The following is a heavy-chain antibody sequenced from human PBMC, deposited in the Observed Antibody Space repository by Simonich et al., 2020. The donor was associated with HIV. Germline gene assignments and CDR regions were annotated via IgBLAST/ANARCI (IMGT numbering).Heavy chain of an antibody. CDR2: INHSEST. CDR3: ARLKWGYHSGWYGFDQ. Sequence: QVQLQQWGAGLLKPSETLSRTCAVYGGAFSGYYCSWIRQPPGKGLEGIGEINHSESTNYNPSSKSRVTISVDTSKNQFSLKLTSVTAADTAVYYCARLKWGYHSGWYGFDQWGQGTLVTVSS. V-gene: IGHV4-34*02. CDR1: GGAFSGYY. D-gene: IGHD6-19*01. J-gene: IGHJ4*02.